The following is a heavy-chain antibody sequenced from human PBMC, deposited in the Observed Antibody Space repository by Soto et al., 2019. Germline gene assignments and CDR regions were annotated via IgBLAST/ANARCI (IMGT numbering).Heavy chain of an antibody. CDR3: AKERLLEWLFPFDY. V-gene: IGHV3-23*01. D-gene: IGHD3-3*01. CDR1: GLTFSSYA. CDR2: ISGSGGST. J-gene: IGHJ4*02. Sequence: GGSLRLSCAASGLTFSSYAMSWVRQAPGKGLEWVSSISGSGGSTYYADSVKGRFTISRDNSKNTLYLQMNSLRAEDTAVYFCAKERLLEWLFPFDYWGQGTLVTVSS.